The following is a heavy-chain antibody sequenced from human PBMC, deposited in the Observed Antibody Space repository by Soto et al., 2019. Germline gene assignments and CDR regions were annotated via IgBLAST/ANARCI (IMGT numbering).Heavy chain of an antibody. V-gene: IGHV1-46*01. CDR2: INPGGDNT. D-gene: IGHD3-10*01. CDR1: GYTFTTHY. Sequence: ASVKVSCKASGYTFTTHYVHWVRQAPGQGLEWMGIINPGGDNTTYAQKFQGRVTMTRDTSTRTVYMELSSLRVEDTAVYYCARDRERITMVRRIALGAMDVWGQGATVTVSS. CDR3: ARDRERITMVRRIALGAMDV. J-gene: IGHJ6*02.